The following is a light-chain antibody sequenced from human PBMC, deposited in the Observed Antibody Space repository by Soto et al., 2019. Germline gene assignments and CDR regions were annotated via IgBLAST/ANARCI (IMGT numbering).Light chain of an antibody. CDR2: EVN. J-gene: IGLJ1*01. Sequence: QSALTQPASVSGSPGRSITISCGGTSSDVGAYIYVSWYQQYPGKAPKLIIYEVNNRPSGVSGRFSGSKSDTTAYLTISGLQAEDEADYYCSSYSDSDTKVFGTGTKVTVL. CDR1: SSDVGAYIY. CDR3: SSYSDSDTKV. V-gene: IGLV2-14*03.